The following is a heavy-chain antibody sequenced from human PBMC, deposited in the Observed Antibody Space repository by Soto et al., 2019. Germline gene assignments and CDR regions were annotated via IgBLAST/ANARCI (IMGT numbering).Heavy chain of an antibody. J-gene: IGHJ4*02. D-gene: IGHD6-19*01. CDR2: INHSGSS. CDR1: GASFNDYY. Sequence: SETLYLTCAVNGASFNDYYWTWVRQPPGKGLEWIGEINHSGSSNYNPSLKRRVTISVDTSKKQFSLNVTSLTAADTAVYFCGGGQKNSSSWQFDHWGMGSLVTVAS. V-gene: IGHV4-34*01. CDR3: GGGQKNSSSWQFDH.